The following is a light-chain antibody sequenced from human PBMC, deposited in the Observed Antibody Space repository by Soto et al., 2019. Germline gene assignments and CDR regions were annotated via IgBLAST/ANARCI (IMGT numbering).Light chain of an antibody. CDR2: EVT. J-gene: IGLJ1*01. CDR3: CSYTSSRTYV. Sequence: QSALTQPASVSGSPGQSVTISCTGASSDVGAYEHVSWYQHHPGKAPKVMIYEVTNRPSGVSDRFSGSKSGNTASLTISGLQAEDEADYYCCSYTSSRTYVFGTGTKLTVL. V-gene: IGLV2-14*01. CDR1: SSDVGAYEH.